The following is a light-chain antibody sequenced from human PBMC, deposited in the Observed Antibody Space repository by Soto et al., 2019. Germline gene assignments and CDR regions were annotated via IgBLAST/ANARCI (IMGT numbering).Light chain of an antibody. CDR1: QDINSY. V-gene: IGKV1-9*01. CDR2: AGT. CDR3: QQLHVYPST. J-gene: IGKJ4*01. Sequence: IQLTHSPSSLSASVGDRVTITCRASQDINSYLAWYQQKPGKAPNLLIYAGTSLQSGVPSRFSGSGSGTEFTLTISSLQPEDFATYYCQQLHVYPSTFGGGTKVE.